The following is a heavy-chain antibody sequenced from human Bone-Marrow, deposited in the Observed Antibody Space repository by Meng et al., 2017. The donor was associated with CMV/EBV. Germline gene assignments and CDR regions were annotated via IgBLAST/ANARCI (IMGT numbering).Heavy chain of an antibody. CDR1: GGSISSSSYY. D-gene: IGHD2-2*01. CDR3: ARDVVVPAAANWFDP. Sequence: SETLSLTCTVSGGSISSSSYYWGWIRQPPGKGLEWIGYIYYSGSTNYNPSLKSRVIISVDTSKNQFSLKLSSVTAADTAVYYCARDVVVPAAANWFDPLGQGTLVTVSS. V-gene: IGHV4-61*01. CDR2: IYYSGST. J-gene: IGHJ5*02.